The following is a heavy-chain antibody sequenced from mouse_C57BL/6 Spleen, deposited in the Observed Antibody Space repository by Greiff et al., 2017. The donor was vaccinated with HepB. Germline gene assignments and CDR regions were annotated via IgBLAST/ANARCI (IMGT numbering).Heavy chain of an antibody. J-gene: IGHJ4*01. CDR3: ARLDALYAMDY. CDR1: GFTFSDYY. V-gene: IGHV5-12*01. CDR2: ISNGGGST. D-gene: IGHD2-3*01. Sequence: EVKLVESGGGLVQPGGSLKLSCAASGFTFSDYYMYWVRQTPEKRLEWVAYISNGGGSTYYPDTVKGRFTISRDNAKNTLYLQMSRLKSEDTAMYYCARLDALYAMDYWGQGTSVTVSS.